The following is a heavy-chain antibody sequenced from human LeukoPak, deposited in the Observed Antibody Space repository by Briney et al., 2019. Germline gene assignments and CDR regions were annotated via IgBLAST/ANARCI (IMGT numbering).Heavy chain of an antibody. CDR3: ARALDYGDYGTPPDY. CDR1: GGTFSSYA. CDR2: IIPILGIA. V-gene: IGHV1-69*04. D-gene: IGHD4-17*01. Sequence: ASVKVSCKASGGTFSSYAISWVRQAPGQGLEWMGRIIPILGIANYAQKFQGRVTITADKSTSTAYMELSSLRSGDTAVYYCARALDYGDYGTPPDYWGQGTLVTVSS. J-gene: IGHJ4*02.